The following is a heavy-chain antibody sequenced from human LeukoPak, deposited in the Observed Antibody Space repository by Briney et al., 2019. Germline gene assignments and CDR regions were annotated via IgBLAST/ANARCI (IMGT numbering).Heavy chain of an antibody. CDR2: INHSGST. D-gene: IGHD3-22*01. CDR1: GGSFSGYY. Sequence: SSETLSLTCAVYGGSFSGYYWSWIRQPPGKGLQWIGEINHSGSTNYNPSLKSRVTISVDTSKNQFSLKLSSVTAADTAVYYCARATYYYDSSGYYDRTTFDYWGRGTLVTVSS. CDR3: ARATYYYDSSGYYDRTTFDY. J-gene: IGHJ4*02. V-gene: IGHV4-34*01.